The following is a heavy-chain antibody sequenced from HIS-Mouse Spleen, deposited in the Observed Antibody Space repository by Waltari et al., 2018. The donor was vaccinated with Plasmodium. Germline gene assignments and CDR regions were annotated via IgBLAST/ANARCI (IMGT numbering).Heavy chain of an antibody. Sequence: QVQLVESGGGVVQTGGSLRLHCAASGFPFSRYAMHWVRQAPGKGLEWVAVISYDGSNKYYADSVKGRFTISRDNSKNTLYLQMNSLRAEDTAVYYCARSHFRFLEWLFDYWGQGTLVTVSS. V-gene: IGHV3-30*04. CDR3: ARSHFRFLEWLFDY. D-gene: IGHD3-3*01. CDR2: ISYDGSNK. J-gene: IGHJ4*02. CDR1: GFPFSRYA.